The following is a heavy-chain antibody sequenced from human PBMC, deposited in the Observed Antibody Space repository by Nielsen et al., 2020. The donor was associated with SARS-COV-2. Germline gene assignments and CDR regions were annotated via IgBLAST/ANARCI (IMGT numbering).Heavy chain of an antibody. J-gene: IGHJ6*02. Sequence: GGSLRLSCAASGFVVSQFEMNWVRQAPGKGLEWVSGISWNSGSIGYADSVKGRFTISRDNAKNSLYLQMNSLRAEDTALYYCAKDGDYPGMDVWGQGTTVTVSS. CDR3: AKDGDYPGMDV. CDR2: ISWNSGSI. D-gene: IGHD4-11*01. CDR1: GFVVSQFE. V-gene: IGHV3-9*01.